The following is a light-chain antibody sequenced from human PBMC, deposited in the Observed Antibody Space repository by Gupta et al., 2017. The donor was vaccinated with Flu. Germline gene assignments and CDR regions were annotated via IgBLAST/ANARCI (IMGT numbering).Light chain of an antibody. CDR2: AAS. J-gene: IGKJ1*01. V-gene: IGKV1-39*01. CDR3: QQSYSNPQT. Sequence: DIQMTQSPSSLSASVGDRVTITCRASQSISIYLNWYQLKPGKAPKLLIYAASGVQSGVPSRFTGSGSVTHFTLTINSLQPEDFATYYCQQSYSNPQTFGQGTKVEIK. CDR1: QSISIY.